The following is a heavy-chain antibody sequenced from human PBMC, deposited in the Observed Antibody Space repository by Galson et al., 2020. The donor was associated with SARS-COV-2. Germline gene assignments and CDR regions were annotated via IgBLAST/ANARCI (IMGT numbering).Heavy chain of an antibody. CDR3: ASSRFASSGYYLYY. J-gene: IGHJ4*02. CDR1: VGTFSSYA. V-gene: IGHV1-69*13. CDR2: IIPIFGTA. Sequence: SVKVSCKASVGTFSSYAISWVRQAPGQGLEWMGGIIPIFGTANYAQKFQGRVTITADESTSTAYMELSSLRSEDTAVYYCASSRFASSGYYLYYWGQGTLVTVSS. D-gene: IGHD3-22*01.